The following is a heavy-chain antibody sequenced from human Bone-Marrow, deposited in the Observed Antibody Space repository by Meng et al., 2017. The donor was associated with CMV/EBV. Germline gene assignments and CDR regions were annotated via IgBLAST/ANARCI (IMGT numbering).Heavy chain of an antibody. V-gene: IGHV3-23*01. CDR3: ARDQGAIKEYGMDV. D-gene: IGHD2-2*02. CDR1: GFTFSSYA. CDR2: ISGSGGST. J-gene: IGHJ6*02. Sequence: GGSLRLSCAASGFTFSSYAMSWVRQAPGKGLEWVSAISGSGGSTYYADSVKGRFTISRDNSKNTLYLQMNSLRAEDTAVYYCARDQGAIKEYGMDVWGQGTTVTVSS.